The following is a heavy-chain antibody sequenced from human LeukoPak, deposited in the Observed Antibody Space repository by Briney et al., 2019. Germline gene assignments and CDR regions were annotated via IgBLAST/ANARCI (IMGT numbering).Heavy chain of an antibody. J-gene: IGHJ4*02. CDR3: ARLYYETGGYYYIDY. Sequence: PSETLSLTCTVSGGSITSYYWSWIRQPPGKGLEYIGYIYYSGSTNYNPSLKSRVTISVDTSKNQFSLKLSSVTAADTAAYYCARLYYETGGYYYIDYWGQGTLVTVSS. CDR2: IYYSGST. V-gene: IGHV4-59*01. D-gene: IGHD3-22*01. CDR1: GGSITSYY.